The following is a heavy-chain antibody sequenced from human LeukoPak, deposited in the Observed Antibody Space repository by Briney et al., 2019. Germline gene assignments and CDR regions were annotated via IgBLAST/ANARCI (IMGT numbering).Heavy chain of an antibody. CDR2: ISSSGSTI. CDR1: GFTFSDYY. D-gene: IGHD3-3*01. J-gene: IGHJ6*03. Sequence: KPGGSLRLSCVASGFTFSDYYMSWIRQAPGKGLEWVSYISSSGSTIYYADSVKGRFTISRDNAKNSLYLQMNSLRAEDTAVYYCARAYYDFWSGYLRTYYYYYMDVWGKGTTVTVSS. CDR3: ARAYYDFWSGYLRTYYYYYMDV. V-gene: IGHV3-11*01.